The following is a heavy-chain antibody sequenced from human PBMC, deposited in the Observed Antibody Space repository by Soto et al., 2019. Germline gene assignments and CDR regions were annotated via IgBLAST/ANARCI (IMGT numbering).Heavy chain of an antibody. CDR1: GYTFTSYD. V-gene: IGHV1-8*01. D-gene: IGHD3-3*01. CDR2: MNPNSGNT. CDR3: ARAGYDFWSGYYRYYYYYYMDV. Sequence: ASVKVSCKASGYTFTSYDINWVRQATGQGLEWMGWMNPNSGNTGYAQKFQGRVTMTRNTSISTAYMELSSLRSEDTAVYYCARAGYDFWSGYYRYYYYYYMDVWGKGTTVTVSS. J-gene: IGHJ6*03.